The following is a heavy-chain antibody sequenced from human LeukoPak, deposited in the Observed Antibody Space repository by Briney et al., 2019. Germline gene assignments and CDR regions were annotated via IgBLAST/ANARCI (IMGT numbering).Heavy chain of an antibody. CDR2: IYYSGST. J-gene: IGHJ5*02. D-gene: IGHD3-16*02. CDR3: ARGRSVWDYVWGSYRQIQNWFDP. V-gene: IGHV4-59*12. CDR1: GGSISSYY. Sequence: SETLSLTCTVSGGSISSYYWSWIRQPPGKGLEWIGYIYYSGSTNYNPSLKSRVTISVDTSKNQFSLKLSSVTAADTAVYYCARGRSVWDYVWGSYRQIQNWFDPWGQGTLVTVSS.